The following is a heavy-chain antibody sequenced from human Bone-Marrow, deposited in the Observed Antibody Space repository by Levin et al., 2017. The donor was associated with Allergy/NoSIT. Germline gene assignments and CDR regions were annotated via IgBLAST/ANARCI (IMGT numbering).Heavy chain of an antibody. V-gene: IGHV3-23*01. Sequence: ETLSLTCAASGLTFHNYAMSWVRQAPGKGLEWVSGMSGSGDTTSYADSVKGRFSIFRDNSKNILYLQMNSLRADDTAVYYCGKAYYHTSVYYYYGMDVWGQGTTVTVSS. CDR1: GLTFHNYA. J-gene: IGHJ6*02. CDR3: GKAYYHTSVYYYYGMDV. CDR2: MSGSGDTT. D-gene: IGHD3-10*01.